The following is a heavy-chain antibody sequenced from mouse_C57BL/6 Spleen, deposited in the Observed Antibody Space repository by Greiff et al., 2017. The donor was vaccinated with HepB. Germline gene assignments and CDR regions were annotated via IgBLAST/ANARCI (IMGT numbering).Heavy chain of an antibody. Sequence: QVQLQQPGAELVMPGASVKLSCKASGYTFTSYWMHWVKQRPGQGLEWIGEIDPSDSYTNYNQKFKGKSTLTVDKSSSTAYMQLSSLTSEDSAVYYCARRDSPAWFAYWGQGTLVTVSA. CDR3: ARRDSPAWFAY. V-gene: IGHV1-69*01. J-gene: IGHJ3*01. CDR1: GYTFTSYW. CDR2: IDPSDSYT.